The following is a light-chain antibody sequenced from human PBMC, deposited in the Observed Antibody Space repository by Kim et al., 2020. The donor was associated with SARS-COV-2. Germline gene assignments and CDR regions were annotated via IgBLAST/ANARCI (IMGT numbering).Light chain of an antibody. CDR2: GKN. J-gene: IGLJ2*01. CDR1: SLRSYY. CDR3: NSRDSSGNHVV. V-gene: IGLV3-19*01. Sequence: LGQTVTLTCQGDSLRSYYASWYQQKPGQAPVLVIYGKNNRPSGIPDRFSGSSSGNTASLTSTGAQAEDEADYYCNSRDSSGNHVVFGGGTKLTVL.